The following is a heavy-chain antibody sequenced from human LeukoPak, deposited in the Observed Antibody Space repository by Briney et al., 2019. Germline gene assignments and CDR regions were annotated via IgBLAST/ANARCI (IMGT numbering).Heavy chain of an antibody. CDR1: GFTYRRYA. D-gene: IGHD1-1*01. V-gene: IGHV3-23*01. J-gene: IGHJ4*02. Sequence: GGPQRLSCAASGFTYRRYAMRWLPQSPGRGLECVYYFSGSGGSTYYADCVKGLFTISRDNSKNTLYLQMNSLRAEDTAVYYCAKTLLPGRGLLDYWGQGTLVTVSS. CDR3: AKTLLPGRGLLDY. CDR2: FSGSGGST.